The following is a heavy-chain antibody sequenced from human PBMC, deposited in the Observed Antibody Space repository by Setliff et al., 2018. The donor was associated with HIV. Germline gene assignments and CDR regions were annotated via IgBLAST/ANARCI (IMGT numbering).Heavy chain of an antibody. CDR1: GASITSHY. Sequence: TLSLTCTVSGASITSHYWSWIRQSPGGELEWIGYIYSTGSTNYNPSLQSRVSISMDASKNKFSLKVTSVTSADTAVYYCAKGAGFYGDYTFDYWGQGNLVTVSS. V-gene: IGHV4-59*11. CDR3: AKGAGFYGDYTFDY. CDR2: IYSTGST. D-gene: IGHD4-17*01. J-gene: IGHJ4*02.